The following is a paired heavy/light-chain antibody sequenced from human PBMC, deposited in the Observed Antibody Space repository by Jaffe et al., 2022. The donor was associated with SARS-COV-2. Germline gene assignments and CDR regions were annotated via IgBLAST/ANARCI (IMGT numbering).Light chain of an antibody. J-gene: IGKJ5*01. Sequence: EIVMTQSPATLSASPGERATLSCRASESFNNDLAWYQQKPGQAPRLLIYGVSTRATGIPARFSGSGSGTEFTLTISSLQSEDFAVYYCQQYYNWPLTFGQGTRLEIK. CDR1: ESFNND. CDR2: GVS. V-gene: IGKV3-15*01. CDR3: QQYYNWPLT.
Heavy chain of an antibody. J-gene: IGHJ4*01. Sequence: QVQLQESGPGLVKPSETLSLTCTVSGGSVSIGSYYWSWIRQSPGKGLEWIGYVFYSGSTNYNPSLKSRVTISLDTSRNQFSLKLSSVTAADTAVYYCARNPDGGSSWYALLDYFDYWGHGTLVTVSS. CDR3: ARNPDGGSSWYALLDYFDY. CDR2: VFYSGST. D-gene: IGHD6-13*01. V-gene: IGHV4-61*01. CDR1: GGSVSIGSYY.